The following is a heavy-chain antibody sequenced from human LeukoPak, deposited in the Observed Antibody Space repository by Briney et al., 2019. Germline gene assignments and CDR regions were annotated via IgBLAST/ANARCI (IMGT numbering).Heavy chain of an antibody. D-gene: IGHD3-22*01. J-gene: IGHJ4*02. CDR1: GLTFSDYY. CDR2: ISSSGTTI. CDR3: ASDSSAYCLFDY. Sequence: GGSLRLSCAASGLTFSDYYMSWIRQAPGKGLEWVSYISSSGTTIYYADSVKGRFTISGDNAKNSLYLQMNSLRAEDTAVYYCASDSSAYCLFDYWGQGTLVTVSS. V-gene: IGHV3-11*01.